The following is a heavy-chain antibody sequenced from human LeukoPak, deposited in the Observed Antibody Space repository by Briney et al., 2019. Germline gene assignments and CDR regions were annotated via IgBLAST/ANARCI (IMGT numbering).Heavy chain of an antibody. V-gene: IGHV3-66*04. J-gene: IGHJ4*02. CDR1: KFTVSSTY. CDR2: LYTTGRT. CDR3: ARRSGIAVAGAFDY. D-gene: IGHD6-19*01. Sequence: GGSLRLSCAASKFTVSSTYMSWVRQAPGKGLEWVSVLYTTGRTEYAGSVKGRFTVSRDSSENTLFLQMNSLRAEDTAVYYCARRSGIAVAGAFDYWGQGTLVTVSS.